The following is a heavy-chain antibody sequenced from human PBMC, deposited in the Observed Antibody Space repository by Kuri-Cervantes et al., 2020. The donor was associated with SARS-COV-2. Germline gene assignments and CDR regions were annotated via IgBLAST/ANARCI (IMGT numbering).Heavy chain of an antibody. J-gene: IGHJ6*02. Sequence: GESLKISCAASGFTFGSYAMHWVRQAPGKGLEWVAVISYDGSNKYYADSVKGRFTISRDNSKNTLYLQMNSLRAEDTAVYYCASQYCSGGSCYSGYYYGMDVWGQGTTVTVSS. CDR1: GFTFGSYA. CDR2: ISYDGSNK. V-gene: IGHV3-30-3*01. CDR3: ASQYCSGGSCYSGYYYGMDV. D-gene: IGHD2-15*01.